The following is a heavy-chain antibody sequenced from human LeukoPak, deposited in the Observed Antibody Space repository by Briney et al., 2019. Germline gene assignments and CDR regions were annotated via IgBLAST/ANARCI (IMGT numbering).Heavy chain of an antibody. J-gene: IGHJ2*01. CDR1: GVSFSGYY. CDR2: INHSGST. Sequence: PSETLSLTCAVYGVSFSGYYWSWIRQPPGKGLEWIGEINHSGSTNYNPSLKSRVTISVDTSKNQFSLKLSSVTAADTAVYYCARHPPRTLGPYFDLWGRGTLVTVSS. D-gene: IGHD3-10*01. CDR3: ARHPPRTLGPYFDL. V-gene: IGHV4-34*01.